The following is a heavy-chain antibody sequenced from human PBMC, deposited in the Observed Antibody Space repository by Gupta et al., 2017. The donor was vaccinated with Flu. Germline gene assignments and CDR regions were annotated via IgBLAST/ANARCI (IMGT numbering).Heavy chain of an antibody. CDR2: IEYSGTT. J-gene: IGHJ5*02. D-gene: IGHD2-15*01. CDR3: AGQSCSGGYCYSGSEQWFDP. V-gene: IGHV4-39*01. CDR1: GGSISSDGYY. Sequence: QLQLRESGTGLVKPSETLSLTCTVSGGSISSDGYYWGWIRQSPGQGLEWIGNIEYSGTTFYNPSLKSRLTMSVDTSTNQFSLELRFATAADTAVYYCAGQSCSGGYCYSGSEQWFDPWGQGILVTVSS.